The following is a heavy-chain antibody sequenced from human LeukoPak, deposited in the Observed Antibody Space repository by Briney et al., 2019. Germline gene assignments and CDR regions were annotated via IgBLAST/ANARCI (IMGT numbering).Heavy chain of an antibody. J-gene: IGHJ2*01. V-gene: IGHV3-53*01. CDR3: AQLLDDNPIRWYFAL. CDR1: GFVVSWNY. CDR2: ISESGDTP. D-gene: IGHD1-14*01. Sequence: GGSLRLSCAASGFVVSWNYMSWVRQTPGKGLKWVSSISESGDTPYYADSVKGLFTISRDNSKNTLYLQMSSLRAEDTAVYYCAQLLDDNPIRWYFALWGRGTLVTVSS.